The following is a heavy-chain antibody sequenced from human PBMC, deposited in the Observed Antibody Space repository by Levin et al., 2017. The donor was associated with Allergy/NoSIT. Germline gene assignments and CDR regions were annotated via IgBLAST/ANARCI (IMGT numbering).Heavy chain of an antibody. CDR3: ASRYGSGTYYQGNNY. D-gene: IGHD3-10*01. V-gene: IGHV3-11*03. Sequence: GESLKISCAASGFTFSDYYMSWIRQAPGKGLEWLSYIITSGTHTSYADSVKGRFTISRDNANNLVFLQMNSLRAEDTAVYYCASRYGSGTYYQGNNYWGQGTLVTVSS. CDR2: IITSGTHT. CDR1: GFTFSDYY. J-gene: IGHJ4*02.